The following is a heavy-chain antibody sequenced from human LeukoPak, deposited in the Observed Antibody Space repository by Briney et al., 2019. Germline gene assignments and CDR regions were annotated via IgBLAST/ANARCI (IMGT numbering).Heavy chain of an antibody. J-gene: IGHJ4*02. D-gene: IGHD3-3*01. CDR1: GDSITAYY. Sequence: SETLSLTCTVSGDSITAYYWSWIRQPPGKGLEWIGYIYYSGSTNYNPSLKSRVTISVDTSKNQFSLKLSSVTAADTAVYYCARGAPEYYTPYYFDYWGQGTLVTVSS. CDR2: IYYSGST. CDR3: ARGAPEYYTPYYFDY. V-gene: IGHV4-59*01.